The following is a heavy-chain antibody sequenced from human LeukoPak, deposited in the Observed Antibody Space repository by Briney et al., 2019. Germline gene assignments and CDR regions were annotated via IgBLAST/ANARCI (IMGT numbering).Heavy chain of an antibody. J-gene: IGHJ3*02. D-gene: IGHD3-22*01. CDR2: INPNSGGT. Sequence: PGASVKVSCKASGYTFTGYYMHWVRQAPGQGLEWMGWINPNSGGTNYAQKFQGRVTMTRDTSISTAYMELSRLRSDDTAVYYCAKYDSSAYDAFDIWGQGTMVTVSS. V-gene: IGHV1-2*02. CDR3: AKYDSSAYDAFDI. CDR1: GYTFTGYY.